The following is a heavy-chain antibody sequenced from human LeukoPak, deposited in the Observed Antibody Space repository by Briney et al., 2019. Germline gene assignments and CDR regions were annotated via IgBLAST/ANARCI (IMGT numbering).Heavy chain of an antibody. V-gene: IGHV1-2*02. CDR2: INPSSGGT. J-gene: IGHJ5*02. CDR1: GYTFTGYY. D-gene: IGHD2-2*01. Sequence: ASVTVSCKASGYTFTGYYMHWLRQAPGQGLEWMGWINPSSGGTNYAQKFQGRVTMTRDTSISTAYMELSRLRSDDTAVYYCAREGPGIVVESFDPWGQGTLVTVSS. CDR3: AREGPGIVVESFDP.